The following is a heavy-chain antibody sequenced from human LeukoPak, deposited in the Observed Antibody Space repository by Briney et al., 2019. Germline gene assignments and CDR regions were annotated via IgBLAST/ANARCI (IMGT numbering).Heavy chain of an antibody. Sequence: SETLSLTCTVSGGSISSSSYYWGWIRQPPGKGLEWIGSIYYSGSTYYNPFLNSRVTISVDTSKNQFSLKLSSVTAADTAVYYCSTDIVVGVAADWNFDLWGRGTLVTVSS. V-gene: IGHV4-39*07. CDR3: STDIVVGVAADWNFDL. CDR1: GGSISSSSYY. CDR2: IYYSGST. D-gene: IGHD2-15*01. J-gene: IGHJ2*01.